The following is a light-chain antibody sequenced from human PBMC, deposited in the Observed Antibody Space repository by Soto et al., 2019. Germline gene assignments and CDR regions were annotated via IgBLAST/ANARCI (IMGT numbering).Light chain of an antibody. CDR2: DAS. CDR1: QDISRW. Sequence: DIQMTQSPSSVSASVGDRVTITCRASQDISRWLAWYQQKPGKAPRLLIYDASNLESGVPSRFSGSGSGTDFTRTISSLQPEDSATYHCQQNNIFPRTFGRGTKVEVK. J-gene: IGKJ1*01. CDR3: QQNNIFPRT. V-gene: IGKV1-12*01.